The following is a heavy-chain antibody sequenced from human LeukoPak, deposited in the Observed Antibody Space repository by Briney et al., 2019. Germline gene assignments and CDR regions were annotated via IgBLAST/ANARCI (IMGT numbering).Heavy chain of an antibody. CDR1: GGSFSGYF. J-gene: IGHJ4*02. CDR3: ARAREFSSSSGRAYYFDY. CDR2: INHSGST. Sequence: SETLSLTCAVYGGSFSGYFWSWIRQPPGKGLEWIGEINHSGSTNYNPSLKSRVTISVDTSKNQFSLKLSSVTAADTALYYCARAREFSSSSGRAYYFDYWGQGTLVTVSS. V-gene: IGHV4-34*01. D-gene: IGHD6-6*01.